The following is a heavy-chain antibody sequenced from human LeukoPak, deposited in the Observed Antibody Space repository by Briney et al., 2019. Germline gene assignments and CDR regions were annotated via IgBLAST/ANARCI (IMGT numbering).Heavy chain of an antibody. V-gene: IGHV3-23*01. CDR3: ARDSEMGGYYSDGSGHGWFDP. CDR2: ISGSDGNT. CDR1: GFTFSSYA. Sequence: PGGSLRLSCAASGFTFSSYAMSWVRQAPGKGLEWVSGISGSDGNTYYADSVKGRFTISRDNSKNTLYLQMNSLRAEDTAVYYCARDSEMGGYYSDGSGHGWFDPWGQGTLVTVSS. J-gene: IGHJ5*02. D-gene: IGHD3-22*01.